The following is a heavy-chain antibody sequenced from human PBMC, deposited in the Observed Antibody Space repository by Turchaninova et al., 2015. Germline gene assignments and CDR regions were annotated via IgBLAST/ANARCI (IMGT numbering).Heavy chain of an antibody. CDR3: AGVGEYGSGSYLIY. CDR2: INPNSGGT. V-gene: IGHV1-2*02. CDR1: GYTFTGYL. D-gene: IGHD3-10*01. Sequence: QVQLVQSGAEVKEPGASVTVSCRASGYTFTGYLIPWGRQAPGQGLEWMGLINPNSGGTNYAQKFQGRVTMTRDTSISTAYMELSRLKSDDTAVYYCAGVGEYGSGSYLIYWGQGTLVTVSS. J-gene: IGHJ4*02.